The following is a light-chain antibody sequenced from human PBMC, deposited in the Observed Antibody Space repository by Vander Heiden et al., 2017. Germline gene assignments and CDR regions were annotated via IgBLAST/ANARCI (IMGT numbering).Light chain of an antibody. Sequence: QSVLTQPPSVSAAPGQKVTNSCSGSSSNSGNNYVSWYQQLPGTAPKLLIYESNKRPSGMPDRFSGSKAGTSATLGITGLQTGDEADYYCGTWDSSLSAVVFGGGTKLTVL. J-gene: IGLJ2*01. V-gene: IGLV1-51*02. CDR2: ESN. CDR1: SSNSGNNY. CDR3: GTWDSSLSAVV.